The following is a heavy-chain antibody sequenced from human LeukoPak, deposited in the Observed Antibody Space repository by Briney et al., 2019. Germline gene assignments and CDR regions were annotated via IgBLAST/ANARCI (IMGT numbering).Heavy chain of an antibody. CDR3: ARYVSSIQLWPRGGYYFDY. J-gene: IGHJ4*02. CDR1: GGSISSGGYY. V-gene: IGHV4-31*03. CDR2: IYYSGST. D-gene: IGHD5-18*01. Sequence: PSQTLSLTCTVSGGSISSGGYYWSWIRQHPGKGLEWIGYIYYSGSTYYNPSLKSRVTISVDTSKNQFSLKLSSVTAADTAVYYCARYVSSIQLWPRGGYYFDYWGQGTLVTVSS.